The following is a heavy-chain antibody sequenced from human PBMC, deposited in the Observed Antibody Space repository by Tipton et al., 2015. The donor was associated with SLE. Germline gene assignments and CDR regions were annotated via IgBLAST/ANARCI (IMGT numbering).Heavy chain of an antibody. D-gene: IGHD3-22*01. J-gene: IGHJ3*02. CDR1: GGSISSSSYY. CDR3: ASGYYYDSSPDALDI. Sequence: TLSLTCTVSGGSISSSSYYWGWIRQPPGKGLEWIGYIYYSGSTNYNPSLKSRVTISVDTSKNQFSLKLSSVTAADTAVYYCASGYYYDSSPDALDIWGQGTMVTVSS. V-gene: IGHV4-61*05. CDR2: IYYSGST.